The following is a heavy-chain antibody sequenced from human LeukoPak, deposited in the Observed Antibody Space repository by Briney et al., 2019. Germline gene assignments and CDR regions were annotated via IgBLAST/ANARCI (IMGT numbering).Heavy chain of an antibody. CDR1: GFTFRSYW. D-gene: IGHD6-13*01. Sequence: GGSLRLSCAASGFTFRSYWMHWVRQPPGKGLVWVSRINGDGSSTGYADSVKGRFTISRDNAKNTVNLQMNSLRAEDTAVYYCTRGASAGAFDIWGQGTMVTVSS. CDR2: INGDGSST. V-gene: IGHV3-74*01. J-gene: IGHJ3*02. CDR3: TRGASAGAFDI.